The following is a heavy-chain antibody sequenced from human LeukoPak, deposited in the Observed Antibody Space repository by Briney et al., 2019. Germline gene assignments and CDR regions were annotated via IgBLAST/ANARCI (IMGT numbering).Heavy chain of an antibody. D-gene: IGHD2-2*01. CDR3: ARSHCSSTSCYYGAWFDP. CDR1: GGSISSSSYY. CDR2: IYYSGSN. J-gene: IGHJ5*02. Sequence: SXXLPLTCTVSGGSISSSSYYWGWIRQPPGKGLEWIGSIYYSGSNYDNPNRKRRFTRSVDTSKNQFSLKLSSVTAADTAAYYCARSHCSSTSCYYGAWFDPWGQGTLVTVSS. V-gene: IGHV4-39*01.